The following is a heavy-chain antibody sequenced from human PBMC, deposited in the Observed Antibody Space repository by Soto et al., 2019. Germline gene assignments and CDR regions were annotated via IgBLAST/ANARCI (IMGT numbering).Heavy chain of an antibody. CDR2: IYSGGST. Sequence: GGSLRLSCAASGFTVSSNYISWGRQAPGKGLEWVSVIYSGGSTYYADSVKGRFTISRDNSKNTLYLQMNSLRAEDTAVYYCARVPTVTTFYYYGMDVWGQGTTVTVSS. D-gene: IGHD4-17*01. CDR1: GFTVSSNY. V-gene: IGHV3-53*01. J-gene: IGHJ6*02. CDR3: ARVPTVTTFYYYGMDV.